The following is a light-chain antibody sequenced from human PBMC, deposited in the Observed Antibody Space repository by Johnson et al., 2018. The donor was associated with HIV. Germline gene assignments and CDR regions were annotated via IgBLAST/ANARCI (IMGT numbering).Light chain of an antibody. CDR3: GTWDSSLSNFV. V-gene: IGLV1-51*01. J-gene: IGLJ1*01. CDR1: SSNIGNNY. CDR2: DNN. Sequence: AVLTQPPSVSAAPGQKVTISCSGSSSNIGNNYVSWYQQLPGTAPKLLIYDNNKRPSGIPDRFSGPKSGTSATLGITGLQTGDEADYYCGTWDSSLSNFVFGIGTKVSVL.